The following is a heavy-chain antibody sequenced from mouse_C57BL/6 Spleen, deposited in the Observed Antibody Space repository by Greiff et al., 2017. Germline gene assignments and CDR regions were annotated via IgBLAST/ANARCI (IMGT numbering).Heavy chain of an antibody. Sequence: VQLVESGAELARPGASVKLSCKASGYTFTSYGISWVKQRTGQGLEWIGEIYPRSGNTYYNEKFKGKATLTADKSSSTAYMELRSLTSEDSAVYFCARSGGNLFAYWGQGTLVTVSA. V-gene: IGHV1-81*01. CDR2: IYPRSGNT. J-gene: IGHJ3*01. D-gene: IGHD2-1*01. CDR3: ARSGGNLFAY. CDR1: GYTFTSYG.